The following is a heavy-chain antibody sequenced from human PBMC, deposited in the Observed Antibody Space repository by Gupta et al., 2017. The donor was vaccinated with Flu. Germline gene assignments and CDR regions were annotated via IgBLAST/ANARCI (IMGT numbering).Heavy chain of an antibody. CDR2: ISYDGSYK. V-gene: IGHV3-30*03. J-gene: IGHJ4*02. CDR3: ARDQREYCSGGDCYPQILDF. Sequence: QVQLVESGGGVVQSGRSLRISCAASGFIFSDYGIHWARQAPGKGLEWVAVISYDGSYKYYGDSVKGRFTISRDNSKNTLYLQMNSLRPDDTAMYYCARDQREYCSGGDCYPQILDFWGQGSLVTVS. D-gene: IGHD2-15*01. CDR1: GFIFSDYG.